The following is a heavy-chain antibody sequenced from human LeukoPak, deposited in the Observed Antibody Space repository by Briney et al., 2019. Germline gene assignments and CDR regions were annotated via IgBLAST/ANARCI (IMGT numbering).Heavy chain of an antibody. CDR3: ARGGGTIFGVVIIPVDWFDP. V-gene: IGHV4-59*01. Sequence: PSETLSLTCTVSGGSISSYYWSWIRQTPGKGLEWIGYIYYSGSTNYNPSLKSRVTISVDTPKNQFSLKLSSVTAADTAVYYCARGGGTIFGVVIIPVDWFDPWGQGTLVTVSS. D-gene: IGHD3-3*01. CDR2: IYYSGST. CDR1: GGSISSYY. J-gene: IGHJ5*02.